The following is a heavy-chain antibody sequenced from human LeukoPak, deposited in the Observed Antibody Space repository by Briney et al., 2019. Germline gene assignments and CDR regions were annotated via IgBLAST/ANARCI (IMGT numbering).Heavy chain of an antibody. CDR2: ISDYNDNT. Sequence: GASVKVSCKASGYTFTSYGISWVRQATGQGLEWMGWISDYNDNTNYAQKLQGRVTMTTDTSTSTAYMELRSLRSDDTAVYYCARDIQRPTSGSYYDYWGQGTLVTVSS. V-gene: IGHV1-18*01. D-gene: IGHD1-26*01. CDR1: GYTFTSYG. CDR3: ARDIQRPTSGSYYDY. J-gene: IGHJ4*02.